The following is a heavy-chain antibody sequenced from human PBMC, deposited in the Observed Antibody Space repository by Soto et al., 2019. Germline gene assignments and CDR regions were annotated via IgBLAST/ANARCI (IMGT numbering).Heavy chain of an antibody. J-gene: IGHJ5*01. D-gene: IGHD3-22*01. CDR3: ARRALHPSGHYYPYNWFDS. CDR1: GDIFTKHW. V-gene: IGHV5-51*01. Sequence: GESLKISCQGAGDIFTKHWIAWVRQKPGKGLEWIGIIDPVDSDDRYSPSFEGQVTISVDKSNNTAFLRWDKLKTSDTATYFCARRALHPSGHYYPYNWFDSWGQGTQVTVS. CDR2: IDPVDSDD.